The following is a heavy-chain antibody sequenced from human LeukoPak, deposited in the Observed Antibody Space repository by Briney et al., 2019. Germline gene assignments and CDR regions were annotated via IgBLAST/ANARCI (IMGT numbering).Heavy chain of an antibody. CDR3: ARDRTTDKAHRREMGY. CDR1: GYTFTGYY. CDR2: INPNSGGT. D-gene: IGHD2/OR15-2a*01. J-gene: IGHJ4*02. V-gene: IGHV1-2*02. Sequence: GASVKVPCKASGYTFTGYYMHWVRQAPGQGLEWMGWINPNSGGTNYAQKFQGRVTMTRDTSISTAYMELSRLRSDDTAVYYCARDRTTDKAHRREMGYWGQGTLVTVSP.